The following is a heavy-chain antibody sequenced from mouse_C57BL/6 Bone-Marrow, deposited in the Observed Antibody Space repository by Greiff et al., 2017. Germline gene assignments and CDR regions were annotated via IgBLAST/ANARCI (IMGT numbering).Heavy chain of an antibody. Sequence: EVKLVESGGGLVKPGGSLKLSCAASGFTFSSYTMSWVRQTPEKRLEWVATLSGGGGNTYYPDSVKGRFTISRDNAKNTLYLQMSSLRSEDTALYYCARHSPYYYGSSYWYFDVWGTGTTVTVSS. CDR1: GFTFSSYT. CDR2: LSGGGGNT. J-gene: IGHJ1*03. D-gene: IGHD1-1*01. CDR3: ARHSPYYYGSSYWYFDV. V-gene: IGHV5-9*01.